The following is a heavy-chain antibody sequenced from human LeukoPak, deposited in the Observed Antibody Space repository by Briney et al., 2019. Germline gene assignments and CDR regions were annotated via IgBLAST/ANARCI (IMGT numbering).Heavy chain of an antibody. CDR1: GFMFSSYW. Sequence: PGGSLRLSCAASGFMFSSYWMTWVRQVPGKGLEWVANIKQDGSEKYYVDSVKGRFTISRDNAKKSLYLHMNSLRAEDTAVYYCASPGSVGDTGMPDYWGQGTLVTVSS. CDR2: IKQDGSEK. V-gene: IGHV3-7*01. D-gene: IGHD5-18*01. J-gene: IGHJ4*02. CDR3: ASPGSVGDTGMPDY.